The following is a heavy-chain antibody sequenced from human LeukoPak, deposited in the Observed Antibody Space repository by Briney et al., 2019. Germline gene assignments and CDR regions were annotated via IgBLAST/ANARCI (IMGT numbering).Heavy chain of an antibody. Sequence: GESLRLSCAASGFTFSTYAMNWVRQAPGKGLEWVSGISGVGGSRYYADSVKGRFTISRDNSKNTLYLQMNSLRAEDTAVYYCARGGLDESFQYWGQGTLVTVST. V-gene: IGHV3-23*01. CDR2: ISGVGGSR. CDR1: GFTFSTYA. CDR3: ARGGLDESFQY. D-gene: IGHD6-25*01. J-gene: IGHJ1*01.